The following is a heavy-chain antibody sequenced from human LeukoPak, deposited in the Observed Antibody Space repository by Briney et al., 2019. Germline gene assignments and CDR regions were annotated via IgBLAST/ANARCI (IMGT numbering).Heavy chain of an antibody. CDR1: GFTFDDYT. V-gene: IGHV3-43*01. Sequence: PGGSLRLSCAASGFTFDDYTTHWVRQAPGKGLEWVSLISWDGGSTYYADSVKGRFTISRDNSKNSQYLQMNSLRTEDTALYYCAKGSSSGWYEAFDYWGQGTLVTVSS. CDR2: ISWDGGST. D-gene: IGHD6-19*01. J-gene: IGHJ4*02. CDR3: AKGSSSGWYEAFDY.